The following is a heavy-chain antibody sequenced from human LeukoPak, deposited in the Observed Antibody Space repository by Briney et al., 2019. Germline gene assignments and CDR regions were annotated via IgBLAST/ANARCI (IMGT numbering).Heavy chain of an antibody. D-gene: IGHD3-10*01. CDR1: GFTFSSYS. CDR3: ARATLKKRMYYYGSGSYYNVLPFDY. V-gene: IGHV3-21*01. Sequence: GGSLRLSCAASGFTFSSYSMNWVRQAPGKGLGWVSSISSSSSYIYYADSVKGRFTISRDNAKNSLYLQMNSLRAEDTAVYYCARATLKKRMYYYGSGSYYNVLPFDYWGQGTLVTVSS. CDR2: ISSSSSYI. J-gene: IGHJ4*02.